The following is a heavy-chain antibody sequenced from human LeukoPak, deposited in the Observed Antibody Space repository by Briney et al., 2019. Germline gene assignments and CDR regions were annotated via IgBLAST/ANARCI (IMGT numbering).Heavy chain of an antibody. CDR1: GFTFSSYG. CDR2: IWYDGSNK. V-gene: IGHV3-33*08. D-gene: IGHD3-16*02. J-gene: IGHJ4*02. Sequence: GGSLRLSXAASGFTFSSYGMHWVRQAPGKGLEWVAVIWYDGSNKYYADSVKGRFTISRDNSKNTLYLQMNSLRAEDTAVYYCAKYYVWGSYRGHFDYWGQGTLVTVSS. CDR3: AKYYVWGSYRGHFDY.